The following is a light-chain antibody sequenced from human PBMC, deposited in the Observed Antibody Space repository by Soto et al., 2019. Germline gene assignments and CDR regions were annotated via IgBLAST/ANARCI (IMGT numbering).Light chain of an antibody. CDR1: QSVSSSY. J-gene: IGKJ1*01. Sequence: EIVMTQSPATLSVSPGERATLSCRANQSVSSSYLAWYQQKPGQAPRLLIYGASSRATGISDRFSGSGSGTDFTLTISRLEPEDFAVYYCHQYGSSSWTFGQGTKVDIK. CDR2: GAS. V-gene: IGKV3-20*01. CDR3: HQYGSSSWT.